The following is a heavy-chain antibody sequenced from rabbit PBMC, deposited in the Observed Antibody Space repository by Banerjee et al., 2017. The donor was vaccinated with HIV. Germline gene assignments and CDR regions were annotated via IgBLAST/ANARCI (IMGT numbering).Heavy chain of an antibody. J-gene: IGHJ4*01. D-gene: IGHD4-1*01. CDR1: EFDLSTYG. CDR3: ARDLAGVIGWNFNL. V-gene: IGHV1S45*01. CDR2: INSSSRNV. Sequence: QEQLKESGGGLVQPGGSLKLSCKASEFDLSTYGMSWVRQAPGKGLEWIGCINSSSRNVVYASWATGRFTISKTSSTTVTLQMTSLTAADTATYLCARDLAGVIGWNFNLWGQGTLVTVS.